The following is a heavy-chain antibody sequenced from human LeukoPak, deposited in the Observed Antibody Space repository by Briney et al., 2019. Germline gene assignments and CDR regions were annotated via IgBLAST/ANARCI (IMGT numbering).Heavy chain of an antibody. CDR3: AKSAMIVVVITTALDY. J-gene: IGHJ4*02. CDR1: GFTVSSNY. V-gene: IGHV3-53*01. Sequence: GGSLRLSCAASGFTVSSNYMSWVRQAPGKGLEWVSVIYSGAGTYYADSVKGRFTISRDNSKNTLYLQMNSLRAEDTAVYYCAKSAMIVVVITTALDYWGQGTLVTVSS. D-gene: IGHD3-22*01. CDR2: IYSGAGT.